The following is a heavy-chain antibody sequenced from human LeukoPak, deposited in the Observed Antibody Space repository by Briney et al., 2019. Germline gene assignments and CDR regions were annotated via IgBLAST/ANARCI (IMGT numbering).Heavy chain of an antibody. J-gene: IGHJ3*02. CDR1: GITFSTYS. CDR3: ARDGYGGNDAFDI. Sequence: PGGSLRLSCAASGITFSTYSMNWVRQAPGKGLEWVSSISGSSSYISYADSVRGRFTISRDNAKNSLYLQINSLRAEDTAVYYWARDGYGGNDAFDIWGHGTMVTVSS. V-gene: IGHV3-21*06. D-gene: IGHD4-23*01. CDR2: ISGSSSYI.